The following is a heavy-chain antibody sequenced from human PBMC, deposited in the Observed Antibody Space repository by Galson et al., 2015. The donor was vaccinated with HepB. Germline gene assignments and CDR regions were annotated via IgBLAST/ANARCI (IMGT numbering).Heavy chain of an antibody. V-gene: IGHV6-1*01. CDR1: GDSVSSNTAA. D-gene: IGHD3-16*01. Sequence: CAISGDSVSSNTAAWNWIRQSPSGGLEWLGRTYYRSKWYTDYAVSVKSRIAINPDTSKNQFSLQLNSLTPEDTAFYYCAGDTNWGSWFFHLWGRGTLVTVSS. J-gene: IGHJ2*01. CDR2: TYYRSKWYT. CDR3: AGDTNWGSWFFHL.